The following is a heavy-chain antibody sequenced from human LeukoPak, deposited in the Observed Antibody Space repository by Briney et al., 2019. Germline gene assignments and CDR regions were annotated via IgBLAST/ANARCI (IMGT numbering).Heavy chain of an antibody. Sequence: LLRLSGAACGFTISDYDVSWIREDPGGGLKSVSYISSSGSTIYYADSVKGRFTISRDNAKNSLYLQMNSLRAEDTAVYYCARDVRLGGSGSPDYWGQGTLVTVS. D-gene: IGHD3-10*01. J-gene: IGHJ4*02. CDR1: GFTISDYD. V-gene: IGHV3-11*01. CDR3: ARDVRLGGSGSPDY. CDR2: ISSSGSTI.